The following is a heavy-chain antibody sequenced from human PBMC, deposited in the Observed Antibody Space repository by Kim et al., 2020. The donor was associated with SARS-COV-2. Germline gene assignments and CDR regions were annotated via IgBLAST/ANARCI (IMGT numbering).Heavy chain of an antibody. CDR1: GFTFSSYA. CDR3: ARSGIYDILTGFNDAFDI. J-gene: IGHJ3*02. Sequence: GGSLRLSCAASGFTFSSYAMSWVRQAPGKGLEWVSAISGSGGSTYYADSVKGRFTISRDNSKNTLYLQMNSLRAEDTAVYYCARSGIYDILTGFNDAFDIWGQGTMVTVSS. D-gene: IGHD3-9*01. CDR2: ISGSGGST. V-gene: IGHV3-23*01.